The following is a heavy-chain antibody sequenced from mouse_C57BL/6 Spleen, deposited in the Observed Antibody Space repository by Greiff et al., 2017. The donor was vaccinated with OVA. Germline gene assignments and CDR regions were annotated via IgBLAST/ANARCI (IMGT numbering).Heavy chain of an antibody. CDR3: ARGVTTYFDY. Sequence: QVQLQQPGAELVKPGASVKLSCKASGYTFTSYWMQWVKQRPGQGLEWIGEIDPSDSYTNYNQKFKGKATLTVDTSSSTAYMQLSSLTSEDSAVYYWARGVTTYFDYWGQGTTLTVSS. CDR2: IDPSDSYT. V-gene: IGHV1-50*01. J-gene: IGHJ2*01. CDR1: GYTFTSYW. D-gene: IGHD2-2*01.